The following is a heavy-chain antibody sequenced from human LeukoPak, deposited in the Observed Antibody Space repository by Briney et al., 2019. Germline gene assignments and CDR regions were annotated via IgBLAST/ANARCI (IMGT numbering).Heavy chain of an antibody. CDR2: IPSDGSDN. D-gene: IGHD4-17*01. V-gene: IGHV3-30*02. CDR1: VFTFSTYG. CDR3: AKGLGDYDDFRLGY. Sequence: GGSLRLSCAASVFTFSTYGFHWVRQAPGKGLEWVAFIPSDGSDNYYANSVRGRFTISRDNSKNTLYLQMNSLRSEDTAVYYCAKGLGDYDDFRLGYWGQGTLVTVSS. J-gene: IGHJ4*02.